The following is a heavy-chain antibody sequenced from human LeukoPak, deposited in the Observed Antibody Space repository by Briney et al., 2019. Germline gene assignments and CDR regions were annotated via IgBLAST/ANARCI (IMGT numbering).Heavy chain of an antibody. J-gene: IGHJ4*02. CDR1: GGSISSSSYY. CDR2: SYYSGST. Sequence: SETLSLTCTVSGGSISSSSYYWGWIRQPPGKGLEWIGSSYYSGSTYYNPSLKSRVTISVDTSKNQFSLNLSSATAAATAVYYCARQLSGEWLSRPPYYFDYCGQGPLVTVSS. V-gene: IGHV4-39*01. CDR3: ARQLSGEWLSRPPYYFDY. D-gene: IGHD3-3*01.